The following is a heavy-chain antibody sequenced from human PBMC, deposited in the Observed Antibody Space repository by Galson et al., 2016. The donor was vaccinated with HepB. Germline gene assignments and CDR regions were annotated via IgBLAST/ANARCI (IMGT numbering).Heavy chain of an antibody. D-gene: IGHD3-16*01. J-gene: IGHJ4*02. Sequence: SLRLSCAAFGFTFSSCAMNWVRQAPGRGLEWVSTISGSGESAHNADPVKGRFTISRDNSKNTLFLQMNNLRADDTAVYYCASFFGQRDYWGQGNLVAVSS. CDR1: GFTFSSCA. V-gene: IGHV3-23*01. CDR3: ASFFGQRDY. CDR2: ISGSGESA.